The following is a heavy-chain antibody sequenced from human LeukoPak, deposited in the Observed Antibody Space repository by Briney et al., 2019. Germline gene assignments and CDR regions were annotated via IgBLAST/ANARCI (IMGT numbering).Heavy chain of an antibody. J-gene: IGHJ4*02. Sequence: PGGSLRLSCAASGFTFSSYWMSWVRQAPGKGLEWVANIKQDGSEKYYVDSVKGRFTISRDNAKNSLYLQMNSLRAEDTAVYYCARGRRQGYCSGGSCYYDYWGQGTLVTVSS. CDR2: IKQDGSEK. CDR1: GFTFSSYW. D-gene: IGHD2-15*01. CDR3: ARGRRQGYCSGGSCYYDY. V-gene: IGHV3-7*01.